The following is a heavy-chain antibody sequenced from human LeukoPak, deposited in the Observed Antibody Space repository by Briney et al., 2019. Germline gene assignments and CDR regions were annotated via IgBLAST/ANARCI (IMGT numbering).Heavy chain of an antibody. CDR2: IYSGGST. V-gene: IGHV3-53*05. CDR3: AKEYGYDYNYYYSMDV. CDR1: GFTVSSNY. Sequence: GGSLRLSCAASGFTVSSNYMSWVRQAPGKGLEWVSVIYSGGSTYYADSVKGRFTISRDNSKNTVYLQMNSLRAEDTAVYFCAKEYGYDYNYYYSMDVWGKGTTVTISS. D-gene: IGHD1-1*01. J-gene: IGHJ6*03.